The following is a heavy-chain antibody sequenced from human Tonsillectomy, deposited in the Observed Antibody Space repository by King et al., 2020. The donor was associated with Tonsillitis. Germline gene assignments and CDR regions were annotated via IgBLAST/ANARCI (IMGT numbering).Heavy chain of an antibody. Sequence: VQLVESGAEVKKPGSSVKVSCKASGGTFSTYAFSWVRQAPGQGLEWMGGIIPSFDTANYAQKFQGRVTITADASTNPAYMELSSLRSEDTAVYYCARETSEFVHFGYWGQGTLVTVSS. CDR3: ARETSEFVHFGY. CDR2: IIPSFDTA. J-gene: IGHJ4*02. D-gene: IGHD6-6*01. CDR1: GGTFSTYA. V-gene: IGHV1-69*01.